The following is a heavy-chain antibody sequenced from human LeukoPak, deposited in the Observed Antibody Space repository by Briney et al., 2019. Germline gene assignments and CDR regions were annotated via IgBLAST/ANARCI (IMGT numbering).Heavy chain of an antibody. CDR3: ARDLLTDGSGSYYGYYYYGMDV. J-gene: IGHJ6*04. V-gene: IGHV3-21*01. Sequence: GGSLRLSYAASGFTFSSYSMNWVRQAPGKGLEWVSSISSSSSYIYYADSVKGRFTISRDNAKNSLYLQMNSLRAEDTAVYYCARDLLTDGSGSYYGYYYYGMDVWGKGTTVTASS. CDR1: GFTFSSYS. CDR2: ISSSSSYI. D-gene: IGHD3-10*01.